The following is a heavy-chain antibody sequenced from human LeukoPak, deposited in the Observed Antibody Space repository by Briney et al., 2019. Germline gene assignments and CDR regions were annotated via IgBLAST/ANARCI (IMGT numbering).Heavy chain of an antibody. CDR2: IKQDGSEK. D-gene: IGHD2-2*02. V-gene: IGHV3-7*03. CDR3: ARRDIVVVPAAIFGAFDI. J-gene: IGHJ3*02. Sequence: SSSGYYWGWIRQPPGKGLEWVANIKQDGSEKYYVDSVKGRFTISRDNAKNSLYLQMNSLRAEDTALYYCARRDIVVVPAAIFGAFDIWGQGTMVTVSS. CDR1: SSSGYY.